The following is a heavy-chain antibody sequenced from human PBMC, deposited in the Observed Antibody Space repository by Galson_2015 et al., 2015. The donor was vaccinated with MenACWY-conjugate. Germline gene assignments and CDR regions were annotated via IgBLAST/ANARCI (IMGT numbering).Heavy chain of an antibody. V-gene: IGHV3-48*04. D-gene: IGHD2-2*01. CDR1: GFTFSSYS. J-gene: IGHJ4*02. Sequence: SLRLSCAASGFTFSSYSMNWVRQAPGKGLEWISYISGGSDTKYYADSVKGRFTISRDNAKNSLYLQMNSLRAEDTAVYYCVRDSSSLFDFWGQGTLVTVSS. CDR2: ISGGSDTK. CDR3: VRDSSSLFDF.